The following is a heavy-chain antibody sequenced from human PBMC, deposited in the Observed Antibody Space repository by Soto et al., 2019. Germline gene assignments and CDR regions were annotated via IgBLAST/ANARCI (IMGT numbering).Heavy chain of an antibody. D-gene: IGHD2-2*01. CDR3: ARSVVVPAPAAFDI. J-gene: IGHJ3*02. Sequence: SETLSLTCTVSGGSISSSSYYWGWIRQPPGKGLEWIGSIYYSGNTYYNPSLKSRVTISVDTSKNQFFLKLSSVTAADTAVYYCARSVVVPAPAAFDIWGQGTMVTVSS. CDR2: IYYSGNT. CDR1: GGSISSSSYY. V-gene: IGHV4-39*01.